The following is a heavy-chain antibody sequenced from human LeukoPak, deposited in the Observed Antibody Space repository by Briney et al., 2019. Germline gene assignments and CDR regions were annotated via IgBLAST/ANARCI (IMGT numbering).Heavy chain of an antibody. Sequence: SETLSLTCTVSGGSISSYYWSWIRQPPGKGQARNGYIYYSGSTNYNPSLKSRVTISVDTTKNQFSLKLSSVTAADTAVYYCARSLRGFGELSRFWFDPWGQGTLVTVSS. V-gene: IGHV4-59*01. CDR1: GGSISSYY. CDR2: IYYSGST. D-gene: IGHD3-10*01. J-gene: IGHJ5*02. CDR3: ARSLRGFGELSRFWFDP.